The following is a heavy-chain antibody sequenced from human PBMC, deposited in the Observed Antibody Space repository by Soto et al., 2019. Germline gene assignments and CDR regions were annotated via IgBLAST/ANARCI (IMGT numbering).Heavy chain of an antibody. J-gene: IGHJ3*02. Sequence: ASVKVSCKVSGYTLTELSMHWVRQAPGKGLEWMGGFDPEDGETIYAQKFQGRVTMTEDTSTDTAYMELSSLRSEDTAVYYCATPSGSSDYGDYDLNAFDIWGQGTMVTVSS. D-gene: IGHD4-17*01. V-gene: IGHV1-24*01. CDR2: FDPEDGET. CDR3: ATPSGSSDYGDYDLNAFDI. CDR1: GYTLTELS.